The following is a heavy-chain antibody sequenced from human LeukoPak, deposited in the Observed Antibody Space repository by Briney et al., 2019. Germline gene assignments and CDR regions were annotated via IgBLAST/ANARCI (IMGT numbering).Heavy chain of an antibody. J-gene: IGHJ2*01. CDR1: GGSISSYY. CDR2: IYYSGST. CDR3: ARDKTLYYYDSTGVWYFDL. Sequence: SETPSLTCTVSGGSISSYYWSWIRQPPGKGLEWIGYIYYSGSTNYNPSLKSRVTISVDTSKIQFSLKLSSVTAADTAVYYCARDKTLYYYDSTGVWYFDLWGRGTLVTVSS. V-gene: IGHV4-59*01. D-gene: IGHD3-22*01.